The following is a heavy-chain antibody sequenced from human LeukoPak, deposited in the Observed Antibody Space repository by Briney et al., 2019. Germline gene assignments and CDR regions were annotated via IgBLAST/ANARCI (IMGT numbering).Heavy chain of an antibody. V-gene: IGHV3-21*01. D-gene: IGHD3-22*01. CDR2: ISSTSSYI. CDR1: GFTFSSYT. Sequence: GGSLRLSCAASGFTFSSYTMNWVRQAPGKGLEWVSSISSTSSYIYYADSVKGRFTISRDNAKNSLFLQMNSPRAEDTAVYYCARYYYDSSGNCLDYWGQGTLVTVSS. CDR3: ARYYYDSSGNCLDY. J-gene: IGHJ4*02.